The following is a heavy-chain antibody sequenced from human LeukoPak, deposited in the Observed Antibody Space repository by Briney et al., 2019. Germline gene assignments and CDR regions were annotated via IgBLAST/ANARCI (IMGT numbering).Heavy chain of an antibody. CDR1: GFTFSSYE. V-gene: IGHV3-21*05. Sequence: GGSLRLSCAASGFTFSSYEMNWVRQAPGKGLEWVSYISSSSSYIYYADSVKGRFTISRDNAKNSLYLQMNSLRAEDTAVYYCARARYGSGREYYFDYWGQGTLVTVSS. CDR2: ISSSSSYI. CDR3: ARARYGSGREYYFDY. J-gene: IGHJ4*02. D-gene: IGHD3-10*01.